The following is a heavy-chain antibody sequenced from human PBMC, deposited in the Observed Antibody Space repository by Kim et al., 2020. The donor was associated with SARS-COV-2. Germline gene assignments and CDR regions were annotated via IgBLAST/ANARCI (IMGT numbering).Heavy chain of an antibody. D-gene: IGHD3-22*01. V-gene: IGHV3-21*01. J-gene: IGHJ6*02. CDR3: ARDWDDSSGYYDGYYGMDV. CDR1: GFTFSSYS. Sequence: GGSLRLSCAASGFTFSSYSMNWVRQAPGKGLEWVSSISSSSSYIYYADSVKGRFTISRDNAKNSLYLQMNSLRAEDTAVYYCARDWDDSSGYYDGYYGMDVWGQGTTVTVSS. CDR2: ISSSSSYI.